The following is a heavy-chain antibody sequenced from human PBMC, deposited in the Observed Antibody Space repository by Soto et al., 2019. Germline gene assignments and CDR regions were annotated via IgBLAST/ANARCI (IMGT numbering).Heavy chain of an antibody. CDR3: ANGALGDWNPDAFDI. CDR2: ISYDGSNK. J-gene: IGHJ3*02. Sequence: GGSLRLSCVASGFTFSSYGMHWVRQAPGKGLEWVAVISYDGSNKYYADSVKGRFTISRDNSKNTLYLQMNSLRAEDTPVYYCANGALGDWNPDAFDIWGQGTMVTVSS. V-gene: IGHV3-30*18. D-gene: IGHD2-21*02. CDR1: GFTFSSYG.